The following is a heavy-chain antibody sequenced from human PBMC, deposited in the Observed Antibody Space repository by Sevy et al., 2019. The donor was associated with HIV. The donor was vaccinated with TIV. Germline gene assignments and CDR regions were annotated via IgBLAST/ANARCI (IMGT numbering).Heavy chain of an antibody. J-gene: IGHJ4*02. CDR3: AMTTYVLGPKVEEFDS. Sequence: GGSLRLSCAASGFSFSSYAANWVRQAPGKGLEWVSSVNRGGGGTYSTESVTGRFTISRANSKNILYLQMNNLRAEDTAVYYCAMTTYVLGPKVEEFDSWGQGTVVTVSS. CDR1: GFSFSSYA. D-gene: IGHD3-10*02. CDR2: VNRGGGGT. V-gene: IGHV3-23*01.